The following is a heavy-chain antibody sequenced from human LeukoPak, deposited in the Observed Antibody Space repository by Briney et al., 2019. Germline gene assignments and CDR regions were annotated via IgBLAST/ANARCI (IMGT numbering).Heavy chain of an antibody. Sequence: SETLSLTRTVSGGSISSGGYYWSWIRQHPGKGLEWIGYIYYSGSTYYNPSLKSRVTISVDTSKNQFSLKLSSVTAADTAVYYCARVSSLWFGELSSFDYWGQGTLVTVSS. CDR1: GGSISSGGYY. J-gene: IGHJ4*02. D-gene: IGHD3-10*01. V-gene: IGHV4-31*03. CDR3: ARVSSLWFGELSSFDY. CDR2: IYYSGST.